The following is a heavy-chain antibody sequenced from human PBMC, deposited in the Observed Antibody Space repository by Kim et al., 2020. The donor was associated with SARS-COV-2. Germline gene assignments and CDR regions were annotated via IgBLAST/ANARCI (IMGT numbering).Heavy chain of an antibody. V-gene: IGHV3-11*01. Sequence: DSVKGRFTISRDNAKNSLYLQMNSLRAEDTAVYYCARDLKARFITNYVDYWGQGTLVTVSS. CDR3: ARDLKARFITNYVDY. J-gene: IGHJ4*02. D-gene: IGHD3-22*01.